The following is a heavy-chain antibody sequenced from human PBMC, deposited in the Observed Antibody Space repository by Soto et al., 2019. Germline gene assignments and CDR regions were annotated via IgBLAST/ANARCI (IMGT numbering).Heavy chain of an antibody. J-gene: IGHJ4*02. CDR2: IWHDGSEK. D-gene: IGHD2-21*02. CDR1: GFTFNTYG. Sequence: PGGSLRLSCTTSGFTFNTYGMHWVRQAPGKGLEWVAIIWHDGSEKCYVDSVKGRFTISRDNAKNTLYLQMNSLRAEDTAVYYCARMKIGLRGQGTLVTVSS. CDR3: ARMKIGL. V-gene: IGHV3-33*01.